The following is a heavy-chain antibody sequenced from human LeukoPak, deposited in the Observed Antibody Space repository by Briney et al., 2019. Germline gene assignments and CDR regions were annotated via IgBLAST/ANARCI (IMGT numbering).Heavy chain of an antibody. Sequence: PSETLSLTCIVSDYSISSGYYWGWIRQPPGKGLEWIGTIYHSGSSYYNPSLKSRFTMSVDTSKNQFSLRLSSVTAADTAVYYCARGTGGSYYFDYWGQGTLVTVSS. CDR2: IYHSGSS. D-gene: IGHD1-1*01. V-gene: IGHV4-38-2*02. J-gene: IGHJ4*02. CDR1: DYSISSGYY. CDR3: ARGTGGSYYFDY.